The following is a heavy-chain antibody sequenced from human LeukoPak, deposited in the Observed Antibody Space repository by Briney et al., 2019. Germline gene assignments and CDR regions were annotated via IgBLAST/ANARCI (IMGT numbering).Heavy chain of an antibody. J-gene: IGHJ4*02. Sequence: PGGSLRLSCAASGFTFDDYGMSWVRQAPGKGLEWVSGINWNGGSTGYADSVKGRFTISRDNAKNSLYLQMNSLRAEDTALYYCARVVCSGGSCYSFDYWGQRTLVTVSS. V-gene: IGHV3-20*04. CDR1: GFTFDDYG. CDR2: INWNGGST. D-gene: IGHD2-15*01. CDR3: ARVVCSGGSCYSFDY.